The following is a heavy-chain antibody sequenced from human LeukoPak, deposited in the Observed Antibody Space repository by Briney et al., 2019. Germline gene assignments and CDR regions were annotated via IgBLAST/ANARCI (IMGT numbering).Heavy chain of an antibody. Sequence: GGSLRLSCAASGFTFSSYAMHWVRQAPGKGLEWVAVISYDGSNKYYADSVKGRFTISRDNSKNTLYLQMNSLRAEDTAVYYCAREGVRYCSSTSCYRFDYWGQGTLVTVSS. CDR1: GFTFSSYA. D-gene: IGHD2-2*01. V-gene: IGHV3-30*04. J-gene: IGHJ4*02. CDR3: AREGVRYCSSTSCYRFDY. CDR2: ISYDGSNK.